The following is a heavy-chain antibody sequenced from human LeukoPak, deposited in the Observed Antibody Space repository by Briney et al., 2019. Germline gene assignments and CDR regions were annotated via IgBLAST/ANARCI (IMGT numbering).Heavy chain of an antibody. Sequence: SETLSLTCSISGDYIRSSNYYWGWIRQPPGKGLEWIGNIYYTGRTYYNPSLKSRVSISIDTSKNEFSLKVRSVTAADTAVYYCARLYYYDASGPPLWGQGTLVIVSS. V-gene: IGHV4-39*01. CDR2: IYYTGRT. D-gene: IGHD3-22*01. CDR1: GDYIRSSNYY. CDR3: ARLYYYDASGPPL. J-gene: IGHJ4*02.